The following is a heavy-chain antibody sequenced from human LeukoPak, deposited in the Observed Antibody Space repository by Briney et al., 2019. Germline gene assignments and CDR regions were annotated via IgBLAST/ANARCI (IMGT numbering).Heavy chain of an antibody. CDR2: INHSGST. D-gene: IGHD1-26*01. CDR3: ARHSPMGIYYFDY. Sequence: SETLSLTCAVYGGSFSGYYWSWIRQPPGKGLEWIGEINHSGSTNYNPSLKSRVTISVDTSKNQFSLKLSSVTAADTAVYYCARHSPMGIYYFDYWGQGTLVTVSS. J-gene: IGHJ4*02. V-gene: IGHV4-34*01. CDR1: GGSFSGYY.